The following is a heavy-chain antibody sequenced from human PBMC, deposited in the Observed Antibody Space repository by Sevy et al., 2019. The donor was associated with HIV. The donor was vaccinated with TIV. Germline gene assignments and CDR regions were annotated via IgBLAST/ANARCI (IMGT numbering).Heavy chain of an antibody. CDR3: AGENAWGRGYS. CDR1: GGSITSLY. D-gene: IGHD1-26*01. J-gene: IGHJ4*02. V-gene: IGHV4-59*08. Sequence: SETLSLTCTVSGGSITSLYWNWIRQPPGKGLEWIANIYYNGHINYNPSIKSRVTLSLDTSKNQFSQRLSSGTAADTAMYYCAGENAWGRGYSWGQGTLVTVSS. CDR2: IYYNGHI.